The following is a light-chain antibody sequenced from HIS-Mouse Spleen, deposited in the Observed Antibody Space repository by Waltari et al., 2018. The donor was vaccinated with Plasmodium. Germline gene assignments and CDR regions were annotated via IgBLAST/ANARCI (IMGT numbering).Light chain of an antibody. V-gene: IGKV3-15*01. J-gene: IGKJ2*01. CDR1: QSVSSN. Sequence: EIVMTHSPATLSVSPGERATLSCRASQSVSSNLAWYQQKPGQAPRLLIYGASTRATGIPARFSGSGSGTEFTLTISSLQSEDFAVYYCQQYNNPRTTFGQGTKLEIK. CDR2: GAS. CDR3: QQYNNPRTT.